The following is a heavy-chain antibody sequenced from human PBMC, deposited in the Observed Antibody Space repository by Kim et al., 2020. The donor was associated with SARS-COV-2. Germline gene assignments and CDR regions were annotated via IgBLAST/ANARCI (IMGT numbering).Heavy chain of an antibody. D-gene: IGHD2-2*01. J-gene: IGHJ6*02. CDR3: AREYCSSTSCHSDGGYYYYGMDV. V-gene: IGHV1-2*04. CDR1: GYTFTGYY. Sequence: ASVKVSCKASGYTFTGYYMHWVRQAPGQGLEWMGWINPNSGGTNYAQKFQGWVTMTRDTSISTAYMELSRLRSDDPAVYYCAREYCSSTSCHSDGGYYYYGMDVWGPGTTVTISS. CDR2: INPNSGGT.